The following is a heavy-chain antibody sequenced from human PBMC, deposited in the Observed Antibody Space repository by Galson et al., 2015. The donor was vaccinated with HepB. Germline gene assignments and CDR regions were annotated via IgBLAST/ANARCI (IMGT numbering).Heavy chain of an antibody. V-gene: IGHV3-53*01. CDR3: ARDRRDYYDSSGYYYYYYMDV. CDR2: IYSGGST. Sequence: SLRLSCAASGFTVSSNYMSWVRQAPGKGLEWVSVIYSGGSTYYADSVKGRFTISRDNSKNTLYLQMNSLRAEDTAVYYCARDRRDYYDSSGYYYYYYMDVWGKGTTVSVSS. CDR1: GFTVSSNY. J-gene: IGHJ6*03. D-gene: IGHD3-22*01.